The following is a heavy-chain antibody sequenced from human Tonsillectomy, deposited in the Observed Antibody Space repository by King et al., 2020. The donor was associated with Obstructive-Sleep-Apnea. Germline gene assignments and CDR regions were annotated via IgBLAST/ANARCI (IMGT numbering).Heavy chain of an antibody. V-gene: IGHV3-21*01. J-gene: IGHJ4*02. CDR1: GFTFSSDS. Sequence: VQLVESGGGLVKPGGSLRLSWAASGFTFSSDSMNWVRQAPGKGLEWGSSISSSTSYIYYADSVKGRFTISRDNAKNSLYLQMNSLRAEDTAVYYCARGFDYGGNRFDYWGQGTLVTVSS. D-gene: IGHD4-23*01. CDR3: ARGFDYGGNRFDY. CDR2: ISSSTSYI.